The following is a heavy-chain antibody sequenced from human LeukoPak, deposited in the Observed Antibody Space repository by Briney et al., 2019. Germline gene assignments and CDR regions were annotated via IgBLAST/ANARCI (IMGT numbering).Heavy chain of an antibody. D-gene: IGHD2-2*01. Sequence: ASVKVSCKASGYTFTSYDINWVRQATGQGLEWMGWMNPNSGNTGYAQKFQGRVTMTRNTSISTAYMELSSLRSEDTAVYYCARVCCSSTRYGMDVWGQGTTVTVSS. CDR1: GYTFTSYD. CDR2: MNPNSGNT. CDR3: ARVCCSSTRYGMDV. V-gene: IGHV1-8*01. J-gene: IGHJ6*02.